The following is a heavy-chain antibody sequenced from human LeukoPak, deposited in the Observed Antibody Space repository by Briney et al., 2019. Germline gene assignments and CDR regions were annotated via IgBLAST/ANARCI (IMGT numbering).Heavy chain of an antibody. D-gene: IGHD6-13*01. CDR2: IYYSGST. Sequence: SETLSLTCSVSGASISSYYWSWIRQPPGKGLEWIGYIYYSGSTNYNPSLKSRVTISVDTSKNQFSLKLSSVTAADTAVYYCARNIPSQLVRAFDIWGQGTMVTVSS. CDR3: ARNIPSQLVRAFDI. J-gene: IGHJ3*02. CDR1: GASISSYY. V-gene: IGHV4-59*01.